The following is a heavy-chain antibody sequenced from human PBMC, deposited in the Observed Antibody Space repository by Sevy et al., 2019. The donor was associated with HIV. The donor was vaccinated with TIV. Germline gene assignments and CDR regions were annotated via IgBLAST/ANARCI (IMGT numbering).Heavy chain of an antibody. D-gene: IGHD3-10*01. CDR1: GTYITNSYS. V-gene: IGHV4-4*07. CDR2: IDTRGNT. CDR3: ARETVLRELFPNYYFHYYIDV. Sequence: SETLSITCTVSGTYITNSYSWSWIRQPAGKGLEWIGRIDTRGNTDYNPSLKSRVTISIHTSQTHFSLNLTSVIAADTAVYYCARETVLRELFPNYYFHYYIDVRGKGTAVTVSS. J-gene: IGHJ6*03.